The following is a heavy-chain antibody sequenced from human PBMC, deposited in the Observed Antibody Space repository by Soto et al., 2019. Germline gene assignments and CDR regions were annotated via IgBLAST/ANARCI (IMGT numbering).Heavy chain of an antibody. CDR3: ARLRGGPREIDLVPARPYYYYGMDV. D-gene: IGHD2-2*01. V-gene: IGHV1-69*12. CDR1: GGTFSSYA. Sequence: QVQLVQSGAEVKKPGSSVKVSCKASGGTFSSYAISWVRQAPGQGLEWMGGIIPIFGTANYAQKFQGRVTITADESKGTGCVELGSLRSGDTAVYYCARLRGGPREIDLVPARPYYYYGMDVWGQGTTVTVFS. CDR2: IIPIFGTA. J-gene: IGHJ6*02.